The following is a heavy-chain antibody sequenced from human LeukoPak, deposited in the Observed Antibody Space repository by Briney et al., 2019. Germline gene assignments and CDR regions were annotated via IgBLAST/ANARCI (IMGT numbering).Heavy chain of an antibody. J-gene: IGHJ4*02. CDR3: ASVEMATIGFEH. CDR1: GYSFIGYH. Sequence: ASVKVSCKASGYSFIGYHMHWVRQAPGQGLEWMGWTNPNTGGTKYAQKFQGRVTMTRDTSISAAYMELSSLRSDDTAVYFCASVEMATIGFEHWGQGTLVTVSS. V-gene: IGHV1-2*02. CDR2: TNPNTGGT. D-gene: IGHD5-12*01.